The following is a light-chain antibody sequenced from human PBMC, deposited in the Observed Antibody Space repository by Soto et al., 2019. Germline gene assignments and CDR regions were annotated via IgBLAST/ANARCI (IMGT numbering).Light chain of an antibody. CDR2: DAS. J-gene: IGKJ2*01. V-gene: IGKV1-33*01. CDR3: QQYDNLPPYT. CDR1: HNIVTY. Sequence: DVQMTQSPSSLSASVGDRVTITCQASHNIVTYLHWYQQKPGEAPKLLIHDASTLHTGVPSRFSGSGSGTHFTFTISSLQPEDIGTYYCQQYDNLPPYTFGQGTKVEIK.